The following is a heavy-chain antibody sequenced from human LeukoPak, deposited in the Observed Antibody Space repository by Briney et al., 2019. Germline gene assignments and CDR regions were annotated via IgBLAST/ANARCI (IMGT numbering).Heavy chain of an antibody. J-gene: IGHJ4*02. CDR2: IYYSGST. D-gene: IGHD2/OR15-2a*01. Sequence: SETLSLTCSVSSGSISDYYWSWLRQPPGKGLEGIGYIYYSGSTNYNPSLKSRVTILVDMSKNQFSLKMSSVTAADTAVYYCARELKVGNTGYYFDYWGQGTLVTVSS. CDR1: SGSISDYY. V-gene: IGHV4-59*01. CDR3: ARELKVGNTGYYFDY.